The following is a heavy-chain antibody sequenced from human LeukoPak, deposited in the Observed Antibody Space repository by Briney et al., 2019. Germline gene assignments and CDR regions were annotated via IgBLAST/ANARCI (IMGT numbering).Heavy chain of an antibody. J-gene: IGHJ5*02. CDR1: GGSISTSSYY. Sequence: SETLSLTCTVSGGSISTSSYYWGWIRQPPGKGLEWIGSIYHSGSTYYNPSLKSRVTISVDTSKNQISLKLSSATAADTAVHYCARLAYSGSWSFFWFDPWGQGTLVTVSS. D-gene: IGHD6-13*01. CDR3: ARLAYSGSWSFFWFDP. CDR2: IYHSGST. V-gene: IGHV4-39*01.